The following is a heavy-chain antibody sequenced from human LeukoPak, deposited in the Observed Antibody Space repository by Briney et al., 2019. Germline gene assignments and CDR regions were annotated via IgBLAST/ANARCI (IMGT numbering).Heavy chain of an antibody. Sequence: PSETLSLTCTVSGGSLSTYYWSWIRQPPGKGLEWIGYIYYSGSTNYNPALKSRVTISEDTSKDQISLKLSSVTAADTAVYYCARVRGYYDSSGYDYWGQGTLVTVSS. CDR2: IYYSGST. V-gene: IGHV4-59*01. D-gene: IGHD3-22*01. J-gene: IGHJ4*02. CDR1: GGSLSTYY. CDR3: ARVRGYYDSSGYDY.